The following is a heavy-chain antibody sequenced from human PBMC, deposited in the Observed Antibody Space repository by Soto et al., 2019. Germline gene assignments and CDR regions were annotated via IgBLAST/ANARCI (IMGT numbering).Heavy chain of an antibody. D-gene: IGHD3-22*01. Sequence: LSLTCTVSGGSISSGGYYWSWIRQHPGKGLEWIGYIYYSGSTYYNPSLKSRVTISVDTSKKQFSLKLSSVTAADTAVYYCARDLTDYYDSSGYPDAFDIWGQGTMVTVSS. V-gene: IGHV4-31*02. CDR2: IYYSGST. CDR1: GGSISSGGYY. J-gene: IGHJ3*02. CDR3: ARDLTDYYDSSGYPDAFDI.